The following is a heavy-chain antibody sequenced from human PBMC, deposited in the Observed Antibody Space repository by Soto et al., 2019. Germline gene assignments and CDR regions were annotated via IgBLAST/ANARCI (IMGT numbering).Heavy chain of an antibody. J-gene: IGHJ4*02. CDR2: IYYSGST. CDR1: GGSISSCDYY. CDR3: ARHPGYGLHYFDY. Sequence: PSETLSLTCTVSGGSISSCDYYWSWIRQPPGKGLEWIGYIYYSGSTYYNPSLKSRVTISVDTSKSQFSLKLSSVTAADTAVYCCARHPGYGLHYFDYWGQGTLVTVSS. D-gene: IGHD5-18*01. V-gene: IGHV4-30-4*01.